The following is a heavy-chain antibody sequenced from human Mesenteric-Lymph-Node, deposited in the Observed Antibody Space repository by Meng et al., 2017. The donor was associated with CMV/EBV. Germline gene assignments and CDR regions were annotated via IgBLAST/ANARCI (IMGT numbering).Heavy chain of an antibody. CDR3: AREGTGAAGRYYDFWSGYQYYYYYYGMDV. Sequence: SETLSLTCTVSGGSISSYYWGWIRQPPGKGLEWIGSIYYSGSTYYNPSLKSRVTISVDTSKNQFSLKLSSVTAADTAVYYCAREGTGAAGRYYDFWSGYQYYYYYYGMDVWGQGTTVTVSS. D-gene: IGHD3-3*01. V-gene: IGHV4-39*07. CDR2: IYYSGST. J-gene: IGHJ6*02. CDR1: GGSISSYY.